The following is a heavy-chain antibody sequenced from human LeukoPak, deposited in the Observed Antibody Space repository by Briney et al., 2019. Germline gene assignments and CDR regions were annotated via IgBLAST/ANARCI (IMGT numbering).Heavy chain of an antibody. CDR2: ISWNGGTI. V-gene: IGHV3-9*01. CDR1: GFTFDDYA. D-gene: IGHD3-22*01. J-gene: IGHJ3*02. CDR3: ARGRQGVIVVVNDAFDI. Sequence: GRSLRLSCAASGFTFDDYALHWVRQAPGKGLEWVSGISWNGGTIGYADSVRGRFAISRDNAKNSLYLQMNSLRAEDTALYHCARGRQGVIVVVNDAFDIWGQGTMVTVSS.